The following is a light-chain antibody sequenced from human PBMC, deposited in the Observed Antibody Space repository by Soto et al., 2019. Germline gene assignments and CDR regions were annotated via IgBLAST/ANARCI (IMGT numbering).Light chain of an antibody. Sequence: QAVVTQEPSLTVSPGGTVTLTCTSSTGAVTRNYYANWFQQKPGQVPWALIYSTSNKHSWTPARFSGSLLGDKAALTLSGVQPEDEADYYCLLYYGGAWVFGGGTKLTVL. V-gene: IGLV7-43*01. CDR2: STS. J-gene: IGLJ3*02. CDR1: TGAVTRNYY. CDR3: LLYYGGAWV.